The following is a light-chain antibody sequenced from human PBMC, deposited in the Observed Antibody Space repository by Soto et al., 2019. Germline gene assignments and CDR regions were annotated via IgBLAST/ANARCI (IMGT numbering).Light chain of an antibody. CDR3: QQRTNWPPLT. J-gene: IGKJ4*01. V-gene: IGKV3-11*01. CDR2: DAS. CDR1: QSVGTY. Sequence: EIVLTQSPATLSLSPGERATLSCRASQSVGTYLAWYQQKPGQALRLLIYDASTRATGIPARFSGGGSGTDFTLTISSLEPEDFAVYYCQQRTNWPPLTFGGGTKVETK.